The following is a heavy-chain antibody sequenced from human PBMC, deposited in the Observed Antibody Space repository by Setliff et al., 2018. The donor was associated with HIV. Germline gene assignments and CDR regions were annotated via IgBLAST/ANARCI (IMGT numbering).Heavy chain of an antibody. CDR1: GGSISSSSYY. CDR3: ATNADRESNRFDP. V-gene: IGHV4-39*01. D-gene: IGHD3-10*01. CDR2: IYYSGST. J-gene: IGHJ5*02. Sequence: PSETLSLTCTVSGGSISSSSYYWGWIRQPPGKGLEWIGSIYYSGSTYYNPSLKSRVTILVDTSKNQFSLKLSSVTATDTAVYYCATNADRESNRFDPWGQGILVTVSS.